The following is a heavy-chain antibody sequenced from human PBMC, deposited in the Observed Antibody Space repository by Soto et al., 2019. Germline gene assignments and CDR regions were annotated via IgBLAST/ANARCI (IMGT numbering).Heavy chain of an antibody. D-gene: IGHD3-10*02. V-gene: IGHV4-59*01. Sequence: SETLSLTCTVSGGSISSYYWSWIRQPPGKGLEWIGYIYYSGSTNYNPSLKSRVTISVDTSKNQFSLKLSSVTAADTAVYYCARTLFGWESWFDPWGQGTLVTVSS. CDR3: ARTLFGWESWFDP. CDR1: GGSISSYY. J-gene: IGHJ5*02. CDR2: IYYSGST.